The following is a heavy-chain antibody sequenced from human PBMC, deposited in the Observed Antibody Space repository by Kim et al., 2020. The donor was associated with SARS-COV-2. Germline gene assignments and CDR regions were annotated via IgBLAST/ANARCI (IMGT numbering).Heavy chain of an antibody. CDR2: INPNSGGT. D-gene: IGHD3-10*01. Sequence: ASVKVSFKASGYTFTGYYMHWVRQAPGQGLEWMGWINPNSGGTNYAQKFQGRVTMTRDTSISTAYMELSRLRSDDTAVYYCARTTGGFAHYFDYWGQGTLVTVSS. J-gene: IGHJ4*02. CDR1: GYTFTGYY. V-gene: IGHV1-2*02. CDR3: ARTTGGFAHYFDY.